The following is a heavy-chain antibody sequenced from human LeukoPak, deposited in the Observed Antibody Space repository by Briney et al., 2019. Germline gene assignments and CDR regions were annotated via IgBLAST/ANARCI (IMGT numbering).Heavy chain of an antibody. D-gene: IGHD1-26*01. CDR3: ARLGSYYYYYMDV. Sequence: SETLSLTCTVSGGSISSYYWSWLRQPAGKGLEWIGRIYTSGSTNYNPSLKSRVTISVDTSKNQFSLKLSSVTAADTAVYYCARLGSYYYYYMDVWGKGTTVTISS. CDR1: GGSISSYY. V-gene: IGHV4-4*07. J-gene: IGHJ6*03. CDR2: IYTSGST.